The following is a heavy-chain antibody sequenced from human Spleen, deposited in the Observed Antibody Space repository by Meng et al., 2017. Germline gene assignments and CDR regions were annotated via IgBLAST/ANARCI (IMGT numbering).Heavy chain of an antibody. CDR3: ARGLWGSYRYEDY. D-gene: IGHD3-16*02. Sequence: QVELQQCGAGFFKPSETLSLTCAVYGASFNDYYWSWIRQPPGKGLEGIGEINHGGSTNYNPSLKSRVTISEDTSKSQFSLNLRSVTAADTAVYYCARGLWGSYRYEDYWGQGTLVTVSS. V-gene: IGHV4-34*01. CDR2: INHGGST. CDR1: GASFNDYY. J-gene: IGHJ4*02.